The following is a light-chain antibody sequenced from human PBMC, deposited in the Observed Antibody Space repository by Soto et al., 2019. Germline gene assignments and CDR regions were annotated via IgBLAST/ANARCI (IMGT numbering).Light chain of an antibody. Sequence: EIVLTQSPGTLSLSPGERATLSCRASQSVNSSYLAWYQQKPGQAPRLLIYGASSRATGIPDRFSGSGSGTDFTLTISRLEPEDFAVYYCQQYGSSSSLFTFGPGTKVDIK. CDR1: QSVNSSY. V-gene: IGKV3-20*01. J-gene: IGKJ3*01. CDR3: QQYGSSSSLFT. CDR2: GAS.